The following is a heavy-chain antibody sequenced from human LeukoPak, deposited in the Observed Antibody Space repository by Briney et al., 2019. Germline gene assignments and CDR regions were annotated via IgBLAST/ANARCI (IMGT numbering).Heavy chain of an antibody. D-gene: IGHD2-15*01. CDR3: AKDHCSGGSCYFDY. CDR1: GFTFDDYA. V-gene: IGHV3-9*01. CDR2: ISWNSGSI. J-gene: IGHJ4*02. Sequence: GRSLRLSCAASGFTFDDYAMHWVRQAPGKGLEWVSGISWNSGSIGYADSVKGRFTISRDNAKNSLYLQMNSLRAEDTALYYCAKDHCSGGSCYFDYWGQGTLVTVSS.